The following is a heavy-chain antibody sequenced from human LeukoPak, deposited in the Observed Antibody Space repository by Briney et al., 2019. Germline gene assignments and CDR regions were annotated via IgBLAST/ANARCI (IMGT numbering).Heavy chain of an antibody. D-gene: IGHD2-2*01. Sequence: GGSLRLSCAASGFTFSSYWMHWVRQAPGKGLVWVSRINSDGSTTNYADSVKGRFTISRDNAKNTLYLQMNSLRAEDTAVYYCASDSVPFSAMPLGYWGQGTLDTVSS. J-gene: IGHJ4*02. CDR2: INSDGSTT. CDR3: ASDSVPFSAMPLGY. CDR1: GFTFSSYW. V-gene: IGHV3-74*01.